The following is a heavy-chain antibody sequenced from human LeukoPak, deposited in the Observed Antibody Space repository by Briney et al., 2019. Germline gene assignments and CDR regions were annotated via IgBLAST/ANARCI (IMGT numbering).Heavy chain of an antibody. D-gene: IGHD6-13*01. CDR3: AEQMDHVHSSSWWWGFDY. CDR2: ISYDGSNK. CDR1: GFTSSSYG. V-gene: IGHV3-30*18. Sequence: GGSLRLSCAASGFTSSSYGMHWVRQAPGKGLEWVAVISYDGSNKYYADSVKGRFTISRDNSKNTLYLQMNSLRAEDTAVYYCAEQMDHVHSSSWWWGFDYWGQGTLVTVSS. J-gene: IGHJ4*02.